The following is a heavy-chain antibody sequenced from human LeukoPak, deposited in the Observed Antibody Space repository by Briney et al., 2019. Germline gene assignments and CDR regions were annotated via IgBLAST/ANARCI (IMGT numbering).Heavy chain of an antibody. CDR3: ARGAGYNYPYYSDY. CDR2: IDNAGSIT. D-gene: IGHD5-24*01. V-gene: IGHV3-74*03. Sequence: PGGSLRLSCAASGFTFSNYWIHWVRQAPGKGLVWVSRIDNAGSITTYADSVKGRFTISRDNSKNTLYLQMNSLRAEDTAVYYCARGAGYNYPYYSDYWGQGTLVTVSS. J-gene: IGHJ4*02. CDR1: GFTFSNYW.